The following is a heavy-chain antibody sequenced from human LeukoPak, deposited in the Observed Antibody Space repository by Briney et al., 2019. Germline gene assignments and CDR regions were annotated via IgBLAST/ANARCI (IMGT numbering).Heavy chain of an antibody. CDR1: GGSISSGGYS. D-gene: IGHD1-26*01. CDR2: IYHSGST. J-gene: IGHJ4*02. V-gene: IGHV4-30-2*01. CDR3: ARGGRATTAPFDY. Sequence: PSQTLSLTCAVSGGSISSGGYSWSWIRQPPGKGLEWIGYIYHSGSTYYNPSLKSRVTISVDRSKNQFSLKLSSVTAADTAVYYCARGGRATTAPFDYWGQGTLVTVSS.